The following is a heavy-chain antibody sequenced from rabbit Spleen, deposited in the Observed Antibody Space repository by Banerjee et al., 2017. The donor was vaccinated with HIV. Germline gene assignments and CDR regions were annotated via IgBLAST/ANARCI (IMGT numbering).Heavy chain of an antibody. CDR3: ARDGAGGSYFAL. CDR2: IDSGSSGFT. V-gene: IGHV1S40*01. D-gene: IGHD8-1*01. J-gene: IGHJ6*01. CDR1: GFSFSDRDV. Sequence: QSLEESGGGLVKPGGTLTLTCTVSGFSFSDRDVMCWVRQAPGKGLKWIACIDSGSSGFTYFATWAKGRFTISKTSSTTVTLQMTRLTAADTATYFCARDGAGGSYFALWGPGTLVTVS.